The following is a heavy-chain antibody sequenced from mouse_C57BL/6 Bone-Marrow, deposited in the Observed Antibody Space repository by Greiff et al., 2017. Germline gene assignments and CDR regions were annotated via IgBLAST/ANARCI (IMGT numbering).Heavy chain of an antibody. CDR1: GYTFTSYW. V-gene: IGHV1-61*01. D-gene: IGHD1-1*01. CDR3: ARHHYGSSMDY. J-gene: IGHJ4*01. CDR2: IYPSDSET. Sequence: VQLQQPWAELVRPGSSVKLSCKASGYTFTSYWMDWVKQRPGQGLEWIGNIYPSDSETHYNQKFKDKAPLTVDKSSSTAYMQLSSLTSEDSAVYYCARHHYGSSMDYWGQGTSVTVSS.